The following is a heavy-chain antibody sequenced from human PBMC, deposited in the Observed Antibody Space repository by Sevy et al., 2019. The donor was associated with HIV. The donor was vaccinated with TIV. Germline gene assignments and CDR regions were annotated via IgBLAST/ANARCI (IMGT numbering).Heavy chain of an antibody. J-gene: IGHJ3*02. V-gene: IGHV3-53*01. CDR2: IYSGDST. Sequence: GGSLRLSCAASGFSVSNSYMSWVRQAPGKGLQWVSVIYSGDSTYYTDPVKGRFTISRENSKNTLYLQMNSLRAEETAVNYCARLSVYYYDSSGYYTTGHAFDIWGQGTMVTVSS. D-gene: IGHD3-22*01. CDR1: GFSVSNSY. CDR3: ARLSVYYYDSSGYYTTGHAFDI.